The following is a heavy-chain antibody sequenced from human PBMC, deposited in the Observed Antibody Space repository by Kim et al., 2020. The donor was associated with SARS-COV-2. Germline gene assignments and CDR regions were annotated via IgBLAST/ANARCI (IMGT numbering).Heavy chain of an antibody. J-gene: IGHJ1*01. D-gene: IGHD6-13*01. CDR3: AKGGSSSWYGYFQH. Sequence: GGSLRLSCAASGFTFDDYAMHWVRQAPGKGLEWVSGISWNSGSIGYADSVKGRFTISRDNAKNSLYLQMNSLRAEDTALYYCAKGGSSSWYGYFQHWGQGTLVTVSS. CDR1: GFTFDDYA. V-gene: IGHV3-9*01. CDR2: ISWNSGSI.